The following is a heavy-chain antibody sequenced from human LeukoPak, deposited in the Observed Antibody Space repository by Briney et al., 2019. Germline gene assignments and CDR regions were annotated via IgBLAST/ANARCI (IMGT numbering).Heavy chain of an antibody. CDR1: GFTFSRYS. CDR2: ISSSSSYI. CDR3: ARLIVAMGIDY. D-gene: IGHD5-12*01. V-gene: IGHV3-21*01. Sequence: GGSLRLSCAASGFTFSRYSMNWVRQAPGKGREWVSSISSSSSYIYYADSVKGRFTISKDNAKNSLYLQMNSLRAEDTAVYYCARLIVAMGIDYWGQGTLVTVSS. J-gene: IGHJ4*02.